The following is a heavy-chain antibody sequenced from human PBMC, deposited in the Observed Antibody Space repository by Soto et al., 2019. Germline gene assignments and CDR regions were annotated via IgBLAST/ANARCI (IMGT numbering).Heavy chain of an antibody. CDR2: IKSKSDGETT. CDR1: GFTFTSAW. CDR3: AADFPGGVYPIDY. J-gene: IGHJ4*02. Sequence: GGSLRLSCAASGFTFTSAWMTWFRQAPGKGLEWVGHIKSKSDGETTHYAAPEKGRFTLSRDDSKNTLYLQMNTLNTEDTAVYYCAADFPGGVYPIDYWGQGTLVTVSS. V-gene: IGHV3-15*01. D-gene: IGHD2-8*02.